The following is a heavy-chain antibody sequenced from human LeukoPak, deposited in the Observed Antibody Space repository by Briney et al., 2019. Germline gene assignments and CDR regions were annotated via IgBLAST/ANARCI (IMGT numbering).Heavy chain of an antibody. CDR3: AKDRGGRGLGGGAFDV. V-gene: IGHV3-9*01. Sequence: PGGSLRLSCAPSGFTFDDYGMHWVRQPPGKGLEWISGISWNGAYIRYADSVKGRFTVSRDNSKNTLYLQMNSLGAEDTAVYYCAKDRGGRGLGGGAFDVWGQGTMVTVSS. D-gene: IGHD3-10*01. J-gene: IGHJ3*01. CDR2: ISWNGAYI. CDR1: GFTFDDYG.